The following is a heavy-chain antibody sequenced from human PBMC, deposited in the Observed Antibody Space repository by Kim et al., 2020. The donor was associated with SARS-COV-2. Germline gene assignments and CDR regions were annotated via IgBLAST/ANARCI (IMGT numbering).Heavy chain of an antibody. CDR3: ARGGSMTTASGDAFDI. V-gene: IGHV1-69*01. D-gene: IGHD4-17*01. J-gene: IGHJ3*02. Sequence: KFQGRVTITADESTSTAYMELSSLRSEDTAVYYCARGGSMTTASGDAFDIWGQGTMVTVSS.